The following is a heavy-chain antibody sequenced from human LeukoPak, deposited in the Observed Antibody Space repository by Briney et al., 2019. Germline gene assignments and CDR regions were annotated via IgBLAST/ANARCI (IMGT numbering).Heavy chain of an antibody. J-gene: IGHJ4*02. D-gene: IGHD6-19*01. CDR1: GFTFSSYA. Sequence: GGSLRLSCAASGFTFSSYAMTWVRQAPGKGLGWVSAISGSGGSTYYADSVKGRFTISRDNSKNTLYLQMNSLRAEDTAVYYCAKVGQWLSYYFDYWGQGTLVTVSS. CDR3: AKVGQWLSYYFDY. V-gene: IGHV3-23*01. CDR2: ISGSGGST.